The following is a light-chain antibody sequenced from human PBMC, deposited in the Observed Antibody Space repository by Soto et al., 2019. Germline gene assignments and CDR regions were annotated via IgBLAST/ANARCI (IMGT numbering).Light chain of an antibody. Sequence: DIQMTQSPSSVSASVGDRVTITCRASKGISSWLAWYQQKPGKAPKLLIYAASSLQSGVPSRFSGIGSGTDFTLTISSLQPEDFATYYCQQANSFPWTFGQGTKVEIK. CDR3: QQANSFPWT. CDR2: AAS. V-gene: IGKV1-12*01. J-gene: IGKJ1*01. CDR1: KGISSW.